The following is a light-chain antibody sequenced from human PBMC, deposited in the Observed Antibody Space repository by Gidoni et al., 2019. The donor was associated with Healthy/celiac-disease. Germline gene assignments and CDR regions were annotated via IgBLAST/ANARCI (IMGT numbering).Light chain of an antibody. V-gene: IGKV3-20*01. CDR3: QQYGSSPRT. CDR1: QSVSSSY. Sequence: EIWLTQSPGTLSLSTGERATLSCRASQSVSSSYLAWYQQKPGQAPRLLIYGASSRATGIPDRFSGSGSGTDFTLTISRLEPEDFAVYYCQQYGSSPRTFGQGTRLEIK. CDR2: GAS. J-gene: IGKJ5*01.